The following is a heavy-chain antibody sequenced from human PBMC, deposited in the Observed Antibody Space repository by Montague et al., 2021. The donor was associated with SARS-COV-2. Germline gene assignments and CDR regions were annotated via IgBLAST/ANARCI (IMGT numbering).Heavy chain of an antibody. Sequence: SETLSLTCSVSGASMSSYYWTWVRQPPGKGLQWIGYTYHSGSTSYDPSLQSRLTMTVDSSKNQFTLNLTSVTAADLAVYYCARVHGVKGVLPHFDYWGQGSSVTVSS. CDR3: ARVHGVKGVLPHFDY. CDR1: GASMSSYY. V-gene: IGHV4-59*01. D-gene: IGHD3-3*01. J-gene: IGHJ4*02. CDR2: TYHSGST.